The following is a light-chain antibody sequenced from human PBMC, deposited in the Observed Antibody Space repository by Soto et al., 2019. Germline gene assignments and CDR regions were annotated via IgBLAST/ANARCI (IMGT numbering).Light chain of an antibody. J-gene: IGKJ5*01. CDR2: AAS. Sequence: EIVLTQSPGTLSLSPGERATLSCRVSQSVSSSYLAWYQQKPGQAPRLLIFAASSRASGIPDRFSGSGSGTDFTLTISRLEPEDFALFYCQYHGSSPITFGQGTRLEIK. CDR1: QSVSSSY. V-gene: IGKV3-20*01. CDR3: QYHGSSPIT.